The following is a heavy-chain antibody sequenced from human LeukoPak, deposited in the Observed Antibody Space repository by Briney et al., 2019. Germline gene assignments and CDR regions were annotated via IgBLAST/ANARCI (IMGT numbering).Heavy chain of an antibody. CDR2: ISWNSGSI. J-gene: IGHJ4*02. Sequence: PGGSLRLSCAASGFTFSNAWMSWVRQAPGKGLEWVSGISWNSGSIGYADSVKGRFTISRDNAKNSLYLQMNSLRAEDTALYYCAKGRSMVRGVIIDYWGQGTLVTVSS. CDR3: AKGRSMVRGVIIDY. D-gene: IGHD3-10*01. V-gene: IGHV3-9*01. CDR1: GFTFSNAW.